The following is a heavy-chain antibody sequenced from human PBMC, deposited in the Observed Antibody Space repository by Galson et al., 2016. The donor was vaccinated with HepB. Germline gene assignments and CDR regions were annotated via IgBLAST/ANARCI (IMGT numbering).Heavy chain of an antibody. Sequence: SETLSLTCAVTGGSLSGSWWSWIRQPPGKGLEWVGDVDHSGTTKFNPSLKSRVTIPVDTSKNQFSRRLTSVTAADTALYFCAGYSSSWSKSFQLWGRGSQVVVSS. CDR1: GGSLSGSW. D-gene: IGHD1-1*01. CDR2: VDHSGTT. J-gene: IGHJ1*01. V-gene: IGHV4-34*01. CDR3: AGYSSSWSKSFQL.